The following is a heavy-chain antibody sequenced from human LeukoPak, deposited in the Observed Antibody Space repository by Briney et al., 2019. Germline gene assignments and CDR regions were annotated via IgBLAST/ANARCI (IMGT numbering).Heavy chain of an antibody. CDR1: GFTFSSYA. Sequence: GGSLRLSCAASGFTFSSYAMSWVRQAPGKGLEWVSAISGSGGSTYYADSVRGRFTISRDNSKNTLYLQMNSLRAEDTAVYSCAKTYSSGWYHDDYWGQGTLVTVSS. V-gene: IGHV3-23*01. D-gene: IGHD6-19*01. J-gene: IGHJ4*02. CDR2: ISGSGGST. CDR3: AKTYSSGWYHDDY.